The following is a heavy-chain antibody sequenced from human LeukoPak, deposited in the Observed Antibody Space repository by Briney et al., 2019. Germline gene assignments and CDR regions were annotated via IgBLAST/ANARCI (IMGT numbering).Heavy chain of an antibody. D-gene: IGHD2-21*02. J-gene: IGHJ4*02. CDR3: ARDEEGYCGGDCYFDY. Sequence: TGGSLRLSCAASGFNFNSYWMSWVRQAPGKGLECVANIKQDGSEIYFVDSVKGRLTISRDNAKSSLYLQMNSLRAEDTAVYYCARDEEGYCGGDCYFDYWGQGTLVTVSS. CDR1: GFNFNSYW. V-gene: IGHV3-7*01. CDR2: IKQDGSEI.